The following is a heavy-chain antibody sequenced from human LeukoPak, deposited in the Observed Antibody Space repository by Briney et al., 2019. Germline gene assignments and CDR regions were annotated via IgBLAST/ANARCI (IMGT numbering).Heavy chain of an antibody. CDR1: ADSISSRY. CDR3: ANLHYVSSGSNFDY. V-gene: IGHV4-59*11. CDR2: IHYSGTT. Sequence: PSETLSLTCTVSADSISSRYCSWIRQPPGKGLEWIGYIHYSGTTNYNPSLTSRVTISVDTSKKQFSLKLKSVTAADTAVYYCANLHYVSSGSNFDYWGQGTLVTVSS. J-gene: IGHJ4*02. D-gene: IGHD3-22*01.